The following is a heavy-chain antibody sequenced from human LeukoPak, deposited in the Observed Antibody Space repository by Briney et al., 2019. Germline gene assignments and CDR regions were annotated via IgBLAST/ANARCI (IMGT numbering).Heavy chain of an antibody. D-gene: IGHD6-19*01. CDR2: INEDGSNK. J-gene: IGHJ4*02. V-gene: IGHV3-7*01. Sequence: GSLRLSCAASGFSFSNHYMRWIRQAPGKGLEWVANINEDGSNKWHLGSVKGRFTVSRDNARNALYLQMNSLRVEDTAVYYCTRVIVAVPGYFDYFDLWGQGALVTVSS. CDR1: GFSFSNHY. CDR3: TRVIVAVPGYFDYFDL.